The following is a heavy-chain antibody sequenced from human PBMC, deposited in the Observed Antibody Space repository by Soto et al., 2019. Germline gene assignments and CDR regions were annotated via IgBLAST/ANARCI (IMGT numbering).Heavy chain of an antibody. V-gene: IGHV1-2*04. Sequence: ASVKVSCKASGYTFTGYYMHWVRQAPGQGLEWMGWINPNSGGTNYAQKFQGWVTMTRDTSISTAYMELSRLRSDDTAVHYCARGGASGYDYPVLEWGMDVWGQGTTVTVSS. J-gene: IGHJ6*02. CDR1: GYTFTGYY. CDR3: ARGGASGYDYPVLEWGMDV. CDR2: INPNSGGT. D-gene: IGHD5-12*01.